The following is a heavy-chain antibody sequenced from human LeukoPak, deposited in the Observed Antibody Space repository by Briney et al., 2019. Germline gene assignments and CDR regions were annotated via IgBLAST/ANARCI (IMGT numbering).Heavy chain of an antibody. CDR1: GDSISSYY. CDR2: IYTSGST. CDR3: ARARYSSGYDAFDI. J-gene: IGHJ3*02. V-gene: IGHV4-4*07. Sequence: SETLSLTCIVSGDSISSYYWSWIRQPAGKGLEWIGRIYTSGSTNYNPSLKSRVTMSVDTSKNQFSLKLSSVTAADTAVYYCARARYSSGYDAFDIWGQGTMVTVSS. D-gene: IGHD6-19*01.